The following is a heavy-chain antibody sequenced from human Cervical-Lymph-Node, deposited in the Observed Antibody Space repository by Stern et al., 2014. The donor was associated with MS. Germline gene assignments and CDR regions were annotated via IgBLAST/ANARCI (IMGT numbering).Heavy chain of an antibody. CDR1: GFTFSDYY. V-gene: IGHV3-11*06. CDR2: ITSATSST. J-gene: IGHJ6*02. CDR3: VRMAGTVYFYGLDV. D-gene: IGHD6-19*01. Sequence: VQLVESGGGLVKPGGSLRLSCAASGFTFSDYYMPWIRPAPGKGLEWVSYITSATSSTNYADSVKGRFTISRDNAKNSLFLQMNSLRAEDTAVYYCVRMAGTVYFYGLDVWGHGTTVTVSS.